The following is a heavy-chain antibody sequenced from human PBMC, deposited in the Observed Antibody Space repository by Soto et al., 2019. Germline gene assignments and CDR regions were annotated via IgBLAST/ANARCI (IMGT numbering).Heavy chain of an antibody. J-gene: IGHJ4*02. CDR3: ANDRLEDYYGSGSYYPYSFAY. CDR2: ISYDGSNK. CDR1: GFTFSSYG. D-gene: IGHD3-10*01. V-gene: IGHV3-30*18. Sequence: QVQLVESGGGVVQPGRSLRLSCAASGFTFSSYGMHWVRQAPGKGLEGGAVISYDGSNKYYADSVKGRFSICRYNSKNTLYLQMNSLGAEATAVYYCANDRLEDYYGSGSYYPYSFAYWGQGTLVTVSS.